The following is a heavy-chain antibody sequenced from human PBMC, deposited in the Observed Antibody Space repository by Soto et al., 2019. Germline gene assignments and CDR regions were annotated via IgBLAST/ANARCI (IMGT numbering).Heavy chain of an antibody. CDR1: GFTFSDYY. CDR3: SSGLAYCGGDCYSLFDAFDI. CDR2: ISSSGSTI. D-gene: IGHD2-21*01. Sequence: QVQLVESGGGLVKPGGSLRLSCAASGFTFSDYYMSWIRQAPGKGLEWVSYISSSGSTIYYADYVKGRFTISRDNAKNSLYLQMNSLRAEDTAVYYCSSGLAYCGGDCYSLFDAFDIWGQGTMVTVSS. V-gene: IGHV3-11*01. J-gene: IGHJ3*02.